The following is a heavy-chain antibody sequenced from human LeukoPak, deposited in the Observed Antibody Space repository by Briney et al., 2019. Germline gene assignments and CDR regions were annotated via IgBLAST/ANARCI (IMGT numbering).Heavy chain of an antibody. D-gene: IGHD3-9*01. V-gene: IGHV1-58*01. CDR3: AAEDDFLTGYYDFDY. Sequence: SVKVSCKASGFTFARSAVQWVRQARGQRPEWIGWIVIANGNTNYAQKFQERLTITRDMSTSTAYMKLSSLRSEDTAVYYCAAEDDFLTGYYDFDYWGQGTVVTVSS. J-gene: IGHJ4*02. CDR1: GFTFARSA. CDR2: IVIANGNT.